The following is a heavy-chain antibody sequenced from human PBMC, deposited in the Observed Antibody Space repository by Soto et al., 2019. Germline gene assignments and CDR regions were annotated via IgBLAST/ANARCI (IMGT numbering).Heavy chain of an antibody. V-gene: IGHV4-59*08. D-gene: IGHD4-17*01. CDR3: ARHWVSDYGDPPSPFDY. J-gene: IGHJ4*02. Sequence: SSETLSLTCTVSGGSISSYYWSWIRQPPGKGLEWIGYIYYSGSTNYNPSLKSRVTISVDTSKNQFSLRLSSVTAADTAVYYCARHWVSDYGDPPSPFDYWGQGTLVTVSS. CDR2: IYYSGST. CDR1: GGSISSYY.